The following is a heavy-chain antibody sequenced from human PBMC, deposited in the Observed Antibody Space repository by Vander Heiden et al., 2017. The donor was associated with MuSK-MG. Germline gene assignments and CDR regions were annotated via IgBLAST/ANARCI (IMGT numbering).Heavy chain of an antibody. V-gene: IGHV1-3*01. Sequence: VPLVQPAAEVKNTCASLKVSCKASGHASTGYAMHWVRQAPGQRLEWMGWINPGNGNTNYSQKFQGRVTITRDTSASTAYMELSRLRSDDTAVYYCAREGVQADYSYGMDVWGQGTTVTVSS. CDR2: INPGNGNT. J-gene: IGHJ6*02. CDR1: GHASTGYA. CDR3: AREGVQADYSYGMDV.